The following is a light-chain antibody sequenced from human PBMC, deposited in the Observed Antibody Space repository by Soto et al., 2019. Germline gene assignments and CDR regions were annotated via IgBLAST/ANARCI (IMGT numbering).Light chain of an antibody. Sequence: DIVMTQSPLSLPVTPGESASISCRSSRILLNSNGYNCLDWYLQKPGQSPQLLIYLGSSPASGVPYRFSGSGSGTFFTRKISRVEAEDVWVYYCMQGLEPPLTFGGGTKVEIK. V-gene: IGKV2-28*01. CDR1: RILLNSNGYNC. CDR3: MQGLEPPLT. J-gene: IGKJ4*01. CDR2: LGS.